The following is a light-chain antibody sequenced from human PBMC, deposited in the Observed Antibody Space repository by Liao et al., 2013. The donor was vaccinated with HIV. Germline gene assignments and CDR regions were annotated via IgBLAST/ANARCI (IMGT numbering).Light chain of an antibody. V-gene: IGLV3-21*01. CDR3: QVWDSGRDV. J-gene: IGLJ1*01. Sequence: SYELTQPPSVSVAPGKTARITCGGNNIGSKSVHWYQQKPGQAPVLVIYYDSDRPSGIPERFSGSNSGNTATLTISRVEAGDEADYYCQVWDSGRDVFGPGTKVTVL. CDR1: NIGSKS. CDR2: YDS.